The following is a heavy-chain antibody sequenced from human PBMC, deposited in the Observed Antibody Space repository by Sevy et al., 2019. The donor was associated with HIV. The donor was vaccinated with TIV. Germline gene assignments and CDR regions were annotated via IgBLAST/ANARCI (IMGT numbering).Heavy chain of an antibody. J-gene: IGHJ4*02. CDR2: TRNKADSYTT. Sequence: GGSLRLSCAASGFTFSDHYMEWVRQAPGKGLEWVGRTRNKADSYTTEYAASVKGRFTISRDDTKNLLYLQMNSTKTEATAVYYCATPAGIAAAGRVFDYWGQGSLVTVSS. CDR1: GFTFSDHY. V-gene: IGHV3-72*01. D-gene: IGHD6-13*01. CDR3: ATPAGIAAAGRVFDY.